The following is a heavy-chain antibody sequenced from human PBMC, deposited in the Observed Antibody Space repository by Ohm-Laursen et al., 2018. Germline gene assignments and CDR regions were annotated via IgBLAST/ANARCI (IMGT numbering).Heavy chain of an antibody. J-gene: IGHJ4*02. V-gene: IGHV3-30*18. D-gene: IGHD3-10*01. CDR1: GFTFSSYG. CDR3: AKDQEARGGRKRYYFDF. CDR2: IPYDGGNR. Sequence: SLRLSCAASGFTFSSYGVHWVRQAPGKGLEWVTVIPYDGGNRYYADSVKGRFTISRDNSKNTLYLQMDSMSTEDTAVYYCAKDQEARGGRKRYYFDFWGQGTLVTVSS.